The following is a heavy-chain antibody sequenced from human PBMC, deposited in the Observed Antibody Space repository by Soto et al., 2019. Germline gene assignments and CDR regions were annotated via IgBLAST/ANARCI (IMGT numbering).Heavy chain of an antibody. CDR3: ASLYYDYYYGMDV. CDR2: IYYSGST. CDR1: GGSISSSSYY. Sequence: QLQLQESGPGLVKPSETLSLTCTVSGGSISSSSYYWGWIRQPPGKRLEWIGSIYYSGSTYYNPSLKSRVTISVDTSKNQFSLKVSSVTAADAAVYYCASLYYDYYYGMDVWGQGTTVTVSS. J-gene: IGHJ6*02. V-gene: IGHV4-39*01.